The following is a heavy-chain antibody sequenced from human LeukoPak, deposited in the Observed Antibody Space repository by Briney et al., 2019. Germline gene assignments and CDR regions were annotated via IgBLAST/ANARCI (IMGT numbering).Heavy chain of an antibody. CDR2: ILNSDIGGNA. D-gene: IGHD1-26*01. CDR1: GFTFSSST. J-gene: IGHJ4*02. V-gene: IGHV3-23*01. CDR3: VKEIKYVGATYLHS. Sequence: TGGSLRLSCTASGFTFSSSTMSWVHQAPGKRPEWVSGILNSDIGGNAYYADAVKGRFTISRDDSKSTLYLEMNSLRAEDTAMYYCVKEIKYVGATYLHSWGQGTLVTVSS.